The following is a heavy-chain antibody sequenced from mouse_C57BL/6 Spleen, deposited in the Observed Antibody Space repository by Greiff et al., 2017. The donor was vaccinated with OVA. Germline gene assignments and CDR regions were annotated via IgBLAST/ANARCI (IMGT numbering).Heavy chain of an antibody. Sequence: EVKLVESGGGLVKPGGSLKLSCAASGFTFSSYAMSWVRQTPEKRLEWVATISDGGSYTYYPDNVKGRFTISRDNAKNNLYLQMSHLNSEDTAMYYCARGESGWFAYWGQGTLVTVSA. V-gene: IGHV5-4*03. CDR1: GFTFSSYA. J-gene: IGHJ3*01. CDR3: ARGESGWFAY. CDR2: ISDGGSYT.